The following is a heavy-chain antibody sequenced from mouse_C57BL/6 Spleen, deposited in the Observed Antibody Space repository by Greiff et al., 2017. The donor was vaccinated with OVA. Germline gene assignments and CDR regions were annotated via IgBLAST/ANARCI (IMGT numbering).Heavy chain of an antibody. V-gene: IGHV14-2*01. Sequence: VQLKESGAELVKPGASVKLSCTASGFNIKDYYMHWVKQRTEQGLEWIGRIDPEDGETKYAPKFQGKATITADTSSNTAYLQLSSLTSEDTAVYYCAGWLLGEVYFDDWGQGTTVTVSS. CDR1: GFNIKDYY. CDR2: IDPEDGET. D-gene: IGHD2-3*01. J-gene: IGHJ2*01. CDR3: AGWLLGEVYFDD.